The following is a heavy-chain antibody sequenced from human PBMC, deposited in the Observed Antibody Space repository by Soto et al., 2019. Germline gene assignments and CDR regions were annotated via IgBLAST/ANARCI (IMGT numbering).Heavy chain of an antibody. J-gene: IGHJ5*02. D-gene: IGHD2-2*01. Sequence: QVQLQESGPGLVKPSQTLSLTCTVSGGSISSGGYYWSWIRQHPGKGLEWIGYIYHSGTTYYNTSLKSRVTISVDTSKNQFSLKLISVTAADTAVYYCAWVRGNQLLGWFDPWGQGTLVTVSS. CDR1: GGSISSGGYY. V-gene: IGHV4-31*03. CDR3: AWVRGNQLLGWFDP. CDR2: IYHSGTT.